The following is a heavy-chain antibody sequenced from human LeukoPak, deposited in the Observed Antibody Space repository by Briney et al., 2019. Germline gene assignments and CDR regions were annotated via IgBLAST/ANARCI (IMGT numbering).Heavy chain of an antibody. J-gene: IGHJ6*02. Sequence: GESLKISCKGSGYSFTSYWIGWVRQMPGKGLEWMGTIYPGDSDTTYSPSFQGQVTISADKSISTAYLQWSSLKASDTAMYCARRDGYCSSTSCYADYYYGMDVWGQGTTVTVSS. CDR2: IYPGDSDT. D-gene: IGHD2-2*01. CDR1: GYSFTSYW. V-gene: IGHV5-51*01. CDR3: ARRDGYCSSTSCYADYYYGMDV.